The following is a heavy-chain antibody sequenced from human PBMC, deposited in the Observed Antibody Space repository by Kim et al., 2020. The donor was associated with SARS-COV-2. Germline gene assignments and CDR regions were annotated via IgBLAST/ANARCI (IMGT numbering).Heavy chain of an antibody. CDR3: AREQYYYDSSGYEGGYYFDY. J-gene: IGHJ4*02. CDR2: IYYSGST. Sequence: TLSLTCTVSGGSISSGGYYWSWIRQHPGKGLEWIGYIYYSGSTYYNPSLKSRVTISVDTSKNQFSLKLSSVTAADTAVYYCAREQYYYDSSGYEGGYYFDYWGQGTLVTVSS. CDR1: GGSISSGGYY. V-gene: IGHV4-31*03. D-gene: IGHD3-22*01.